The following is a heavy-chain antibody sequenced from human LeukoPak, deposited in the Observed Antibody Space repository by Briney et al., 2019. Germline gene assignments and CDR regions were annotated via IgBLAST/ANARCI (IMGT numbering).Heavy chain of an antibody. CDR2: IIPIFGTA. D-gene: IGHD2-15*01. V-gene: IGHV1-69*01. Sequence: SVKASCKASGGTFSSYAISWVRQAPGQGLEWMGGIIPIFGTANYAQKFQGRVTITADESTSTAYMELSSLRSEDTAVYYCARDMNIVVVVAADPYYYYGMDVWGQGTTVTVSS. CDR3: ARDMNIVVVVAADPYYYYGMDV. J-gene: IGHJ6*02. CDR1: GGTFSSYA.